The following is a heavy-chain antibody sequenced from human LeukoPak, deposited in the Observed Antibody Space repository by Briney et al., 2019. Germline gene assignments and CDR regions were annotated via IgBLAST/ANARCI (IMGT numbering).Heavy chain of an antibody. Sequence: SETLSLTCTVSGGSISSYYWSWIRQPPGKGLEWIGYIYYSGSTNYNPSLKSRDTISVDTSKNQFSLKLSSVTAADTAVYYCARAKGFSVEHYYFDYWGQGTLVTVSS. CDR3: ARAKGFSVEHYYFDY. CDR1: GGSISSYY. D-gene: IGHD5/OR15-5a*01. V-gene: IGHV4-59*01. CDR2: IYYSGST. J-gene: IGHJ4*02.